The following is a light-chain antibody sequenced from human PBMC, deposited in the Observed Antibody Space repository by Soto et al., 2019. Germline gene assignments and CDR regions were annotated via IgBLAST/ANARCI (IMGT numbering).Light chain of an antibody. CDR3: SSYAGSNNFGV. CDR2: EVT. Sequence: QSALTQPPSASGSPGQSVTISCTGTSSDVGGYDYVSWYQQHPGKAPKLMLYEVTKRPSGVPDRFSGPKSGNTASLTVSGLQAEDEADYFCSSYAGSNNFGVFGGGTKVTVL. J-gene: IGLJ3*02. V-gene: IGLV2-8*01. CDR1: SSDVGGYDY.